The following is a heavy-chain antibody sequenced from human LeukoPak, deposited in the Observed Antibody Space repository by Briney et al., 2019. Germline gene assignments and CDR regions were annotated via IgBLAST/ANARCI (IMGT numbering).Heavy chain of an antibody. V-gene: IGHV4-34*01. J-gene: IGHJ4*02. Sequence: SETLSLTCAVYGGSFSGYYWSWIRQPPGKGLEWIGKINHSGSTNYNPSLKSRVTISVDTSKNQFSLKLSSVTAADTAVYYCARGSEQLVHFDYWGQGTLVTVSS. CDR1: GGSFSGYY. CDR3: ARGSEQLVHFDY. CDR2: INHSGST. D-gene: IGHD6-13*01.